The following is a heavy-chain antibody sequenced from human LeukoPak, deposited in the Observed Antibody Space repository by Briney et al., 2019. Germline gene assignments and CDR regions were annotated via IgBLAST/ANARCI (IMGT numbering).Heavy chain of an antibody. CDR3: ARVHLRYGDYGFNAFDI. D-gene: IGHD4-17*01. CDR1: GGTFSSYA. CDR2: IIPIFGTA. Sequence: GASVKVSCKASGGTFSSYAISWVRQAPGQGLEWTGGIIPIFGTANYAQKFQGRVTITADESTSTAYMELSSLRSEDTAVYYCARVHLRYGDYGFNAFDIWGQGTMVTVSS. J-gene: IGHJ3*02. V-gene: IGHV1-69*13.